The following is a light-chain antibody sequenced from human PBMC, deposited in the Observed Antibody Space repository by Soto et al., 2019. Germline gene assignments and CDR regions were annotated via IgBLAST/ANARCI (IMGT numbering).Light chain of an antibody. Sequence: DIAMTQSPSPVSASVGDGVTITRRASQSLSTWVAWYQQKPGKAPTLLLYVSSTLESGLPSWFSGSGSGTEFTLTISRLQPDDFAYYYCQQYNSNPSTFGQGTKLEIK. CDR3: QQYNSNPST. CDR1: QSLSTW. V-gene: IGKV1-5*01. CDR2: VSS. J-gene: IGKJ2*01.